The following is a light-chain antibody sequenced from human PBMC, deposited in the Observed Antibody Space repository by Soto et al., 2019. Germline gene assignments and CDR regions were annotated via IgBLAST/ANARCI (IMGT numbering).Light chain of an antibody. V-gene: IGLV3-21*02. J-gene: IGLJ2*01. CDR3: CSFALRSTLI. Sequence: SYELTQPPSVSVAPGQTARITCGGNDIGAKSVHWYQQKPGQAPVRVVHDDSDRPSGIPERFSGSNSGNTASLTISGLQAEDEADYYCCSFALRSTLIFGGGTKVTVL. CDR1: DIGAKS. CDR2: DDS.